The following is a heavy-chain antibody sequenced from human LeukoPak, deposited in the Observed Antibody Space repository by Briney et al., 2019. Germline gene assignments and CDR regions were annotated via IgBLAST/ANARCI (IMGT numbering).Heavy chain of an antibody. Sequence: ASVKVSCKASGYTFTSYGIAWVRQAPGQGLQWMGWISANNGDTSYSQKLQGRVTMTTDTSTNTAYMELRSLTSDDTAVYYCARDPPGLTLGSPGDYWGQGTLVIISS. J-gene: IGHJ4*02. D-gene: IGHD3-16*01. V-gene: IGHV1-18*01. CDR3: ARDPPGLTLGSPGDY. CDR2: ISANNGDT. CDR1: GYTFTSYG.